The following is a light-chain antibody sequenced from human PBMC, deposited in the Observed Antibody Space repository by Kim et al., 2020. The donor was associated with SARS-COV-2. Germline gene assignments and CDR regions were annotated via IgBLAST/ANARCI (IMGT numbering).Light chain of an antibody. V-gene: IGLV2-23*02. CDR2: EVS. J-gene: IGLJ1*01. Sequence: QSALTQTASVSGSPGQSITISCTGTSSDVGSYKFVSWYQQHPGKAPKLMIYEVSKRPSGVSDRFSGSKSGNTASLTISGLQAEDEADYYCYSYAGNKIHYVFGTGTKVTVL. CDR1: SSDVGSYKF. CDR3: YSYAGNKIHYV.